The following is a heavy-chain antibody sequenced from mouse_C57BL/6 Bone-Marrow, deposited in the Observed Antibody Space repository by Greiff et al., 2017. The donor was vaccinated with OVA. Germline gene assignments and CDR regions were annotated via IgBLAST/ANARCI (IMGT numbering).Heavy chain of an antibody. Sequence: VQLQQPGAELVKPGASVKMSCKASGYTFTSYWITWVKQRPGQGLEWIGDIYPGSGSTNYNEKFKSKATLTVDTSSSTAYMQLSSLTSEDSAVYYCARGEEELLRSGDYWGQGTTLTVSS. CDR2: IYPGSGST. CDR3: ARGEEELLRSGDY. D-gene: IGHD1-1*01. J-gene: IGHJ2*01. CDR1: GYTFTSYW. V-gene: IGHV1-55*01.